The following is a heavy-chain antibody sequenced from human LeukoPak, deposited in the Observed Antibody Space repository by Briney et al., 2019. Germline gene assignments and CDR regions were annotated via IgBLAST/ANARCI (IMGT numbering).Heavy chain of an antibody. CDR1: GGSISSGSYY. J-gene: IGHJ3*02. D-gene: IGHD3-16*01. Sequence: SRTLSPTCTVSGGSISSGSYYWSWIRQPAGKGLEWIGRIYTSGSTNYNPSLKSRVTISVDTSKNQFSLKLSSVTAADTAVYYCARTVYHAFDIWGQGTMVTVSS. CDR3: ARTVYHAFDI. V-gene: IGHV4-61*02. CDR2: IYTSGST.